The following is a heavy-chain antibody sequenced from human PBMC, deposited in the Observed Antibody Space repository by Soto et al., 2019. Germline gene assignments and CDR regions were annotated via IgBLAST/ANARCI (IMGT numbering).Heavy chain of an antibody. V-gene: IGHV1-18*01. Sequence: RASVKVSCKASGYTFTSYGISWVRQAPGQGLEWMGWISAYNGNTNYAQKLQGRVTMTTDTSTSTAYMELRSLRSDDTAVYYCAWTYYDIWTGYYYWSQGSLVTVSS. CDR1: GYTFTSYG. CDR2: ISAYNGNT. D-gene: IGHD3-9*01. J-gene: IGHJ4*02. CDR3: AWTYYDIWTGYYY.